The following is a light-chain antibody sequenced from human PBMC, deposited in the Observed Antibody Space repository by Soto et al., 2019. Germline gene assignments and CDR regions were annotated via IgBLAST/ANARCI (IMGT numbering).Light chain of an antibody. Sequence: QSVLTQPPSASGTPGQRVTISCSGSSSTIGSKTLNWYQHLPGSAPKLLIYTTNQRPSGVPDRFSGSKSGTSASLAISGLQPEDEADYYCAAWDDSLPAVFGGGTKLTVL. CDR3: AAWDDSLPAV. CDR2: TTN. J-gene: IGLJ2*01. CDR1: SSTIGSKT. V-gene: IGLV1-44*01.